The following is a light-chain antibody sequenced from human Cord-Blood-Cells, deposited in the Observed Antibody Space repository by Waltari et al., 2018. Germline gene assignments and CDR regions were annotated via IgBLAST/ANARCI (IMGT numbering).Light chain of an antibody. CDR2: DDS. V-gene: IGLV3-21*03. CDR1: TIGRKS. J-gene: IGLJ2*01. Sequence: SYVLTQPPSVSVAPGKTARITCGGNTIGRKSVHWYQQKPGQAPVLVVYDDSDRPSGIPERFSGSNSGNTATLTISRVEAWDEADYYCQVWDSSSDHVVFGGGTKLTVL. CDR3: QVWDSSSDHVV.